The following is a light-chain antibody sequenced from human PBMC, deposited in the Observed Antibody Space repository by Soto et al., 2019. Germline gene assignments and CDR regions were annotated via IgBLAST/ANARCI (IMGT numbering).Light chain of an antibody. CDR2: SNN. CDR3: AAWNDTLNGYV. J-gene: IGLJ1*01. Sequence: LTQPPSASGTPGQRVTISCSGSSSNIGSNTVNWYQQLPGTAPKLLIYSNNQRPSGVPDRFSGSKSGTSASLAISGLQSEDEADYYCAAWNDTLNGYVFGTGTKVTFL. CDR1: SSNIGSNT. V-gene: IGLV1-44*01.